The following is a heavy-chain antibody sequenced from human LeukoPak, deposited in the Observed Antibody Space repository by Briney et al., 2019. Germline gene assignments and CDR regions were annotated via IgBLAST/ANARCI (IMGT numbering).Heavy chain of an antibody. CDR3: APLGPLLWFGEGVDP. J-gene: IGHJ5*02. CDR1: GGSISSSSYY. V-gene: IGHV4-39*07. D-gene: IGHD3-10*01. CDR2: IYYSGST. Sequence: SETLSLTCTVSGGSISSSSYYWGWIRRPPGKGLEWIGSIYYSGSTYYNPSLKSRVTISVDTSKNQFSLKLSSVTAADTAVYYCAPLGPLLWFGEGVDPWGQGTLVTVSS.